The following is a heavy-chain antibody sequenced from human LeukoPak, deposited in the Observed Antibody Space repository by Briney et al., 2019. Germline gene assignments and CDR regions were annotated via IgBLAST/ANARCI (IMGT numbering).Heavy chain of an antibody. Sequence: SETLSLTCTVSGGSISSSSYYWSWIRQPPGKGLEWIGHIYYSGSTNYNPSLKSRVTISVDTSKNQFSLKLSSVTAADTAVYYCARDRRGYYFDYWGQGTLATVSS. D-gene: IGHD3-10*01. J-gene: IGHJ4*02. CDR3: ARDRRGYYFDY. V-gene: IGHV4-61*01. CDR2: IYYSGST. CDR1: GGSISSSSYY.